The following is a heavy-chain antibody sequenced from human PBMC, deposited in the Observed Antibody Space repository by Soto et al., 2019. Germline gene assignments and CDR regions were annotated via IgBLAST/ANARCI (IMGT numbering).Heavy chain of an antibody. CDR1: GGTFSSYA. Sequence: QVQLVQSGAEVKKPGSSVKVSCKASGGTFSSYAISWVRQAPGQGLEWMGGIIPIFGTANYAQKFQGRVTITADESTSTAYMELSSLRSEDTAVYYCARAATVDYYYYYGMDVWGQGPTVTVSS. D-gene: IGHD4-17*01. J-gene: IGHJ6*02. CDR3: ARAATVDYYYYYGMDV. CDR2: IIPIFGTA. V-gene: IGHV1-69*01.